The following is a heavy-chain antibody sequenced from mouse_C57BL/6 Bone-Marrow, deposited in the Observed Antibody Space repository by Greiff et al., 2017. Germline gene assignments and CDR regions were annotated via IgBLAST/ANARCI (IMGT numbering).Heavy chain of an antibody. V-gene: IGHV7-3*01. CDR3: SSVTGSYWYFYV. CDR1: GFTFTDYY. CDR2: IRNKANGYTT. J-gene: IGHJ1*03. D-gene: IGHD4-1*01. Sequence: EVQGVESGGGLVQPGGSLSLSCAASGFTFTDYYMSWVRQPPGKALEWLGFIRNKANGYTTEYSASVKGRFTISRDNSQSILYLQRNALRAEDSATYYWSSVTGSYWYFYVWGTGTTVTVAS.